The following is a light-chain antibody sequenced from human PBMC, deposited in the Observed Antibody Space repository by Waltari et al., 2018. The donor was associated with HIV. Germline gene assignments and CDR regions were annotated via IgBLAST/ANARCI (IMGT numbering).Light chain of an antibody. CDR2: STN. Sequence: QTVVTQEPSFSVSPGGTVTLTCGLSSGSVSASYCPSWYQQTPGQAPRTLIHSTNTRSSGVPDRCSGSILGNKAALTITGAQADDESVYYCSLYMGGGIWVFGGGTKLTVL. J-gene: IGLJ3*02. V-gene: IGLV8-61*01. CDR3: SLYMGGGIWV. CDR1: SGSVSASYC.